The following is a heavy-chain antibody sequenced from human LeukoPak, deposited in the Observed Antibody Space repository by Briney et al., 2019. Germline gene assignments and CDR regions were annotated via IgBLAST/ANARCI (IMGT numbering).Heavy chain of an antibody. Sequence: TGGSLRLSCAASGFTLSNYDMSWVRQAPGKGLVWVSAISGRGGRTYYADSVKGRFTISRDHPKNTLYLQMNSLRAEDTAVYYCANNDYNNPEGWGQGTLVTVSS. CDR3: ANNDYNNPEG. CDR2: ISGRGGRT. J-gene: IGHJ4*02. V-gene: IGHV3-23*01. D-gene: IGHD4-11*01. CDR1: GFTLSNYD.